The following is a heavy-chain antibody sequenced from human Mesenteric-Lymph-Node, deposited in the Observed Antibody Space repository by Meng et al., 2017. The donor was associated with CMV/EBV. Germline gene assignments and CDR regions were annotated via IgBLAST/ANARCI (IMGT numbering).Heavy chain of an antibody. Sequence: CAASGLTFTDSCMSWIRQAPGKGLEWVSYVSSSGNTKYYADSVKSRFTISRDNAKNSLYLQINSLRAEDTAIYYCASSNNWLPFYFNNWGQGTLVTVSS. J-gene: IGHJ4*02. CDR1: GLTFTDSC. CDR2: VSSSGNTK. V-gene: IGHV3-11*01. D-gene: IGHD1-1*01. CDR3: ASSNNWLPFYFNN.